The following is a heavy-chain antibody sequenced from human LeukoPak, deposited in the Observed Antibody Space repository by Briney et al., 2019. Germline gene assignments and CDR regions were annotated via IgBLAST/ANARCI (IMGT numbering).Heavy chain of an antibody. D-gene: IGHD3-3*01. V-gene: IGHV2-5*01. CDR1: GFSLYTSGVG. CDR2: IYWNDDK. Sequence: SGPTLVKPTQTLTLTCTFSGFSLYTSGVGVGWIRQPPGKALEWLALIYWNDDKRCSPSLENRLTITKDTSKNQVALTMTNMDPDDTATYYCAHSYDYWNRRYYFDYWGQGTLVTVSS. CDR3: AHSYDYWNRRYYFDY. J-gene: IGHJ4*02.